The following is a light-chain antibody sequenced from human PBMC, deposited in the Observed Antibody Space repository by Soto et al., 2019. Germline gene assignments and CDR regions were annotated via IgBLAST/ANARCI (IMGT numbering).Light chain of an antibody. CDR3: QQYKNWLPLT. J-gene: IGKJ4*01. CDR2: GAS. CDR1: QTVNSS. Sequence: EIAMTQSPATLSVSPGERATLSCRASQTVNSSLAWYQQKPGQAPRLLIYGASTRATGIPARFSGGGSGTEFTLTINSVQSEDFAIYYCQQYKNWLPLTFGGGTRVEIK. V-gene: IGKV3D-15*01.